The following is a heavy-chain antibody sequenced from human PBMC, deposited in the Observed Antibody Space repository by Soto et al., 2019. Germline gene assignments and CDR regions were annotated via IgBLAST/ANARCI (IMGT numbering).Heavy chain of an antibody. CDR2: IIPIFGTA. V-gene: IGHV1-69*13. D-gene: IGHD2-15*01. CDR1: GGTFSSYA. Sequence: ASVKVSCKASGGTFSSYAISWVRHAPGQGLEWMGGIIPIFGTANYAQKFQGRVTITADESTSTAYMELSSLRSEDTAVYYCARHPGGRGYYYGMDVWGQGTTVTVSS. J-gene: IGHJ6*02. CDR3: ARHPGGRGYYYGMDV.